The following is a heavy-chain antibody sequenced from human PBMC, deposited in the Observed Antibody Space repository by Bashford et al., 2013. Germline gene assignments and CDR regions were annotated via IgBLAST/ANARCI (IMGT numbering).Heavy chain of an antibody. CDR1: GLTFSDYW. D-gene: IGHD4-17*01. Sequence: GSLRLSCAASGLTFSDYWMHWVRQAPGKGLVWVSHINFDGSGTSYADSVKGRFTISRDNAKNTLYLQMNSLRAEDTAIYYCVRDLQTPYYADYVGWFDAWGQGTLVTVSS. CDR2: INFDGSGT. V-gene: IGHV3-74*01. CDR3: VRDLQTPYYADYVGWFDA. J-gene: IGHJ5*02.